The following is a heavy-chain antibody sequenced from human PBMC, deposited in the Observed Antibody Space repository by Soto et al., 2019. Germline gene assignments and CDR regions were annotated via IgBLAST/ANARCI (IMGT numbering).Heavy chain of an antibody. CDR2: ITAGKGDT. CDR1: GYTFTNYA. CDR3: ARGGVGGTGYGMDV. Sequence: QVQLVQSGAEVKKPGASVKVSCKSSGYTFTNYAIYWVRQAPGQRPEWMGWITAGKGDTEYSQTFHDRAPFSRHTSAATGSRVLSRPRSADKAVNFGARGGVGGTGYGMDVCGQGTTVIVS. D-gene: IGHD1-7*01. J-gene: IGHJ6*02. V-gene: IGHV1-3*01.